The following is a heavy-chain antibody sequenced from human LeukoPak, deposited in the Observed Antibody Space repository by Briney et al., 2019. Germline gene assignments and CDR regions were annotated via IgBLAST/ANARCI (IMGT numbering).Heavy chain of an antibody. V-gene: IGHV3-7*01. J-gene: IGHJ4*02. CDR2: IKKDGSEK. Sequence: GGSLRLSCAASGFTLSSFWMYWVRQAPGKGLEWVANIKKDGSEKYYVDSVKGRFTISRDNAKSSLYLQMNSLRAEDTAVYYCAKGAEDAYDYWGQGTPVTVSS. D-gene: IGHD5-24*01. CDR3: AKGAEDAYDY. CDR1: GFTLSSFW.